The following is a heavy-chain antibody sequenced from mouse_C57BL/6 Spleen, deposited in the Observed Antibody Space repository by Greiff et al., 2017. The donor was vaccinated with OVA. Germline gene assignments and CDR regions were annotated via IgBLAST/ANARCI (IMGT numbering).Heavy chain of an antibody. J-gene: IGHJ2*01. CDR3: ARGDYDSYYFDY. D-gene: IGHD2-4*01. CDR1: GYTFTSYW. CDR2: INPSNGGT. Sequence: QVQLQQSGTELVKPGASVKLSCKASGYTFTSYWMHWVKQRPGQGLEWIGNINPSNGGTNYNEKFKSKATLTVDKSSSTAYMQLSSLTSEDSAVYYCARGDYDSYYFDYWGQGTTLTVSS. V-gene: IGHV1-53*01.